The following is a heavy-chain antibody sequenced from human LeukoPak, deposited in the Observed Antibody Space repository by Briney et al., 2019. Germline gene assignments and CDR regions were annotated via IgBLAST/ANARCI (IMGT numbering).Heavy chain of an antibody. V-gene: IGHV3-23*01. D-gene: IGHD6-13*01. CDR3: AEGYSSSWYYFDY. Sequence: GGSLRLSCAASGFTFSSYAMSWVRQAPGKGLEWVSAISGSGGSTYYADSVKGRFTISRDNSKNTLYLQMNSLRAEDTAVYYCAEGYSSSWYYFDYWGQGTLVTVSS. CDR1: GFTFSSYA. CDR2: ISGSGGST. J-gene: IGHJ4*02.